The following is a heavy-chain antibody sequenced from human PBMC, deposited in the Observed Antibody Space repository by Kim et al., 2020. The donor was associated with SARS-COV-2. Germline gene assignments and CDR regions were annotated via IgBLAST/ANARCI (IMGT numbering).Heavy chain of an antibody. CDR2: ISYDGNII. CDR3: AKGRQQHLVPGWGAMDV. D-gene: IGHD6-13*01. Sequence: GGSLRLSCAASGFTFSTFGMHWVRQAPGKGLEWVAIISYDGNIIYYADSVKGRFTISRDNSKNTLYLQMNSLRPDDTAVYYCAKGRQQHLVPGWGAMDVWGQGTTVTVSS. V-gene: IGHV3-30*18. J-gene: IGHJ6*02. CDR1: GFTFSTFG.